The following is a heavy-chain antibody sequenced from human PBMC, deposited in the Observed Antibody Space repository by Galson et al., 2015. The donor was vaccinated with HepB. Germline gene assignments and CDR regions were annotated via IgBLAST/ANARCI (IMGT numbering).Heavy chain of an antibody. J-gene: IGHJ4*02. V-gene: IGHV3-30*04. Sequence: SLRLSCAASGFTFSSYAMHWVRQAPGKGLEWVAVISYDGSNKYYADSVKGRFTISRDNSKNTLYLQMNSLRAEDTAVYYCARGCSSGWYYFDYWGQGTLVTVSS. CDR3: ARGCSSGWYYFDY. D-gene: IGHD6-19*01. CDR2: ISYDGSNK. CDR1: GFTFSSYA.